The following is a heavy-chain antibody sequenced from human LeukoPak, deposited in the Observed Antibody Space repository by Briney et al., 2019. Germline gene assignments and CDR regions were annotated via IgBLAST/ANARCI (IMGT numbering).Heavy chain of an antibody. V-gene: IGHV3-74*01. D-gene: IGHD1-14*01. J-gene: IGHJ4*02. CDR1: GFTFSGYW. Sequence: GGSLRLSYAASGFTFSGYWMHWVRQAPGKGLVWVSRINSDGSSTSYADSVKGRFTISRDNAKNTLYLQMNSLRAEDTAVYYCARDLNLGSPDYWGQGTLVTVSS. CDR2: INSDGSST. CDR3: ARDLNLGSPDY.